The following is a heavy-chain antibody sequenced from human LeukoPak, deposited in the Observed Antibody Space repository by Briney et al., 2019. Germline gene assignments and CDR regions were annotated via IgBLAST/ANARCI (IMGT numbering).Heavy chain of an antibody. CDR1: GYTFTSYD. CDR2: ISAYNGNT. D-gene: IGHD3-22*01. CDR3: ARGYYDSSGYSFGY. J-gene: IGHJ4*02. Sequence: ASVKVSCKASGYTFTSYDINWVRQATGQGLEWMGWISAYNGNTNYAQKLQGRVTMTTDTSTSTAYMELRSLRSDDTAVYYCARGYYDSSGYSFGYWGQGTLVTVSS. V-gene: IGHV1-18*01.